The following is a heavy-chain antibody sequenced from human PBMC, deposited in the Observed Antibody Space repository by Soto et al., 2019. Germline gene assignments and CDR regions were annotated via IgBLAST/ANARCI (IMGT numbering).Heavy chain of an antibody. CDR3: ARSGYSSGWYGAFDY. CDR1: GGSISSGGYY. D-gene: IGHD6-19*01. Sequence: SETLSLTCTVSGGSISSGGYYWSWIRQHPGKGLEWIGYIYYSGSTYYNPSLKGRVTISVDTSKNQFSLKLSSVTAADTAVYYCARSGYSSGWYGAFDYWGQGTLVTVSS. V-gene: IGHV4-31*03. CDR2: IYYSGST. J-gene: IGHJ4*02.